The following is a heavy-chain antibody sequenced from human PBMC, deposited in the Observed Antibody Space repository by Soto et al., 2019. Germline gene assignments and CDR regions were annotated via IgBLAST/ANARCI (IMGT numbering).Heavy chain of an antibody. CDR2: ISAYNGHT. J-gene: IGHJ4*02. D-gene: IGHD6-13*01. Sequence: VQLVQSPAEVKKSGASVKVSCQTSGYSFTTYGTSWVRQAPGQGLEWIGWISAYNGHTIYAHDFQDRVTLTTDTSTITAYMELRSLRYYATAIYYCARGRGSSSWYEISHYFDTCGQGTLVTVSS. V-gene: IGHV1-18*01. CDR3: ARGRGSSSWYEISHYFDT. CDR1: GYSFTTYG.